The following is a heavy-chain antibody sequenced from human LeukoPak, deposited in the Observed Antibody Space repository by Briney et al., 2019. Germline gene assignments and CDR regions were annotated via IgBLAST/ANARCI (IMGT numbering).Heavy chain of an antibody. CDR1: GGSLSGYY. CDR2: INHSGST. D-gene: IGHD3-10*01. J-gene: IGHJ6*03. Sequence: SETLSLTCAVSGGSLSGYYWTWIRQPPGKGLEWIGEINHSGSTNYNPSLKSRVTISVDTSKNQFSLKLNSVTAADTAVYYCARDGLNTMVRGKIRYCYMDVWGKGTTVTISS. CDR3: ARDGLNTMVRGKIRYCYMDV. V-gene: IGHV4-34*01.